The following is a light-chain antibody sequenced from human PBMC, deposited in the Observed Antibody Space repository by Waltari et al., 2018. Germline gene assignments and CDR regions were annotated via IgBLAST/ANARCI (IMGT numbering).Light chain of an antibody. V-gene: IGKV1-5*03. J-gene: IGKJ4*01. Sequence: DIQMSQSPSTLSASIGDRVTITCRASQNIKTWVAWYQQKPGKAPKFLVYKASTLDSGVPSRFSGSGSGTEFTLTISSLQPDDFATYYCQQYDTYPLTFGGGTKGEIK. CDR2: KAS. CDR1: QNIKTW. CDR3: QQYDTYPLT.